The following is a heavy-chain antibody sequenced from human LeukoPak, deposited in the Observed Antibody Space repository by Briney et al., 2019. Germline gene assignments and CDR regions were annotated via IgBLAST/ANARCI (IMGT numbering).Heavy chain of an antibody. D-gene: IGHD4-23*01. J-gene: IGHJ4*02. CDR2: IYNDGGLP. CDR3: AQGHYVGNSEFLDN. V-gene: IGHV3-33*07. CDR1: GFSFSSYG. Sequence: GGSLRLSCAASGFSFSSYGMYWARQAPGKGLEWVALIYNDGGLPNYLDSVRGRFTISRDNSKNTLYLQMDSLRVEDTAVYYCAQGHYVGNSEFLDNWGQGSLVIVSS.